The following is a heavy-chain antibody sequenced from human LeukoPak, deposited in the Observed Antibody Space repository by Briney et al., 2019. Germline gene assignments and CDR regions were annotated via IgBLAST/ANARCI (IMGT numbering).Heavy chain of an antibody. V-gene: IGHV3-23*01. CDR3: SKGRTVTGTLALDY. Sequence: GGSLRLSCAASGFTYSNFAMTWVRQAPGKGLEWVSAISGTSDNTYYADSVRGRFTISRDNSKNTLYLQVNSLRAEDTAIYYCSKGRTVTGTLALDYWGQGTLVTVSS. CDR1: GFTYSNFA. J-gene: IGHJ4*02. D-gene: IGHD6-19*01. CDR2: ISGTSDNT.